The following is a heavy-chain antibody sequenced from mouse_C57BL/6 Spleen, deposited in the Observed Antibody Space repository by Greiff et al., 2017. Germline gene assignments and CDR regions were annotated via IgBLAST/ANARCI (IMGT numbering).Heavy chain of an antibody. CDR1: GYTFTDYY. Sequence: EVQLQQSGPVLVKPGASVKMSCKASGYTFTDYYMNWVKQSHGKSLEWIGVINPYNGGTSYNQKFKGKATLTVDKSSSTAYMELNSLTSEDSAVYYCARSITTVVARYAMDYWGQGTSVTVSS. V-gene: IGHV1-19*01. CDR2: INPYNGGT. D-gene: IGHD1-1*01. J-gene: IGHJ4*01. CDR3: ARSITTVVARYAMDY.